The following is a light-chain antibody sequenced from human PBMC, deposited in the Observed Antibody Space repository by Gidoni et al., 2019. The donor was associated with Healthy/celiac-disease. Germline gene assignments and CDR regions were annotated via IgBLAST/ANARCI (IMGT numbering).Light chain of an antibody. CDR1: QGISSD. V-gene: IGKV1-13*02. Sequence: ALQFTQSPSSLSASVGDRVTITCRASQGISSDLAWYQQKPGKAPKLLIYDASSLESGVPSRFSGSGSGTDFTLTISSLQPEDFATDYCQQFNSYPITFGQGTRLEIK. J-gene: IGKJ5*01. CDR3: QQFNSYPIT. CDR2: DAS.